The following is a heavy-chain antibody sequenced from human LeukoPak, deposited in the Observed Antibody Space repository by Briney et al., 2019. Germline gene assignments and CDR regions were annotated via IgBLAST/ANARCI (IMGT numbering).Heavy chain of an antibody. J-gene: IGHJ4*02. CDR3: ARHQGTYSSSWYDY. V-gene: IGHV4-59*08. Sequence: SETLSLTCTVSGGSISSYYWSWIRQPPGKGLEWIGYIYYSGSTNYNPSLKSRVTISVDTSKNQFSLKLSSVTATDTAVYYCARHQGTYSSSWYDYWGQGTLVTVSS. CDR2: IYYSGST. CDR1: GGSISSYY. D-gene: IGHD6-13*01.